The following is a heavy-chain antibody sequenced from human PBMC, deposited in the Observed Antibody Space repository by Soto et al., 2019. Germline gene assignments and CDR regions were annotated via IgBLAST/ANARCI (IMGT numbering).Heavy chain of an antibody. CDR3: ARVSDYDFWSGYYDAQYNWFDP. J-gene: IGHJ5*02. Sequence: SVKVSCKASGVTFSSYAISWVRQAPGQGLEWMGGIIPIFGTANYAQKFQGRVTITADESTSTAYMELSSLRSEDTAVYYCARVSDYDFWSGYYDAQYNWFDPWGQGTLVTVSS. CDR1: GVTFSSYA. V-gene: IGHV1-69*13. CDR2: IIPIFGTA. D-gene: IGHD3-3*01.